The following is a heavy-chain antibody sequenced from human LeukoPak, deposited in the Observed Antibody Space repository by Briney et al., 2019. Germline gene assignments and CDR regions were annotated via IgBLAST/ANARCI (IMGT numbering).Heavy chain of an antibody. CDR3: ARTSRESSAWADY. Sequence: GESLKISCKGSGYSFTSYWISWVRQMPGKGLEWMGRIDPSDSYTKYSPPFQGHVTISADKSISTAYLEWSSLKASDTAMYFCARTSRESSAWADYWGQGTLVTVSS. V-gene: IGHV5-10-1*01. D-gene: IGHD6-19*01. CDR2: IDPSDSYT. J-gene: IGHJ4*02. CDR1: GYSFTSYW.